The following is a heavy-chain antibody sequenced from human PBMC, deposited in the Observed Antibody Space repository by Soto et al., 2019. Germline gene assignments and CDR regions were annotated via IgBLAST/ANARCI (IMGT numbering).Heavy chain of an antibody. J-gene: IGHJ3*01. V-gene: IGHV4-30-4*01. CDR3: AYYSSGRAFDF. CDR2: IYYSGNT. Sequence: QVQLQESGPGLVKPSQTLSLTCTVSGGSISSGDYYWSWIRQPPGKGLEWIGYIYYSGNTYYNPSLKRPVNISVDQSKNPFYLKLSSVTAADTAVYYCAYYSSGRAFDFWGQGTMVTVSS. D-gene: IGHD6-19*01. CDR1: GGSISSGDYY.